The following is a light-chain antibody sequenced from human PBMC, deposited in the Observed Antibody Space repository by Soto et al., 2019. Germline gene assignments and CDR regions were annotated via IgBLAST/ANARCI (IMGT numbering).Light chain of an antibody. Sequence: VLTQSPATLSLSPGERATLSCRASQSIHTSLAWYQQKSGKPPRLVIYDSTLRANGVPDRFGGSRSGTEFTLTVSSLQAEDVAVYYCQQYFRTPLTFGGGTKVDIK. CDR3: QQYFRTPLT. J-gene: IGKJ4*01. CDR2: DST. V-gene: IGKV3-11*01. CDR1: QSIHTS.